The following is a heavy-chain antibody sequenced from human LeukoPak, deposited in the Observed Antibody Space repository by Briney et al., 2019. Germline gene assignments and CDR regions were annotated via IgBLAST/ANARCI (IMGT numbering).Heavy chain of an antibody. Sequence: EASVKVSCKASGYAFTSYGISWVRQAPGQGLEWMGCISAYIGNTNYAQNLQGRVTMTTDTSPSTAYMELRSLRYDDTGVYYCARVRGSGSPTPYYYYGMDFWGQGTTVTVSS. CDR3: ARVRGSGSPTPYYYYGMDF. D-gene: IGHD3-10*01. CDR1: GYAFTSYG. V-gene: IGHV1-18*01. CDR2: ISAYIGNT. J-gene: IGHJ6*02.